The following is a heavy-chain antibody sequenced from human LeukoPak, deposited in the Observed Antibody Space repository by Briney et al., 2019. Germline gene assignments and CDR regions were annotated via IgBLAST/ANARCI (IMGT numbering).Heavy chain of an antibody. CDR1: GLGRSFKETW. CDR2: IKGKPDGGAI. Sequence: GGSLRISCSASGLGRSFKETWMSWVRRAPGKGLEWIGRIKGKPDGGAIDYIAPVRGRFSISRDDSKNLVFLQMDNLKIEDTAVYYCTTDPRYWGQGTMVTVSS. J-gene: IGHJ4*02. V-gene: IGHV3-15*01. CDR3: TTDPRY.